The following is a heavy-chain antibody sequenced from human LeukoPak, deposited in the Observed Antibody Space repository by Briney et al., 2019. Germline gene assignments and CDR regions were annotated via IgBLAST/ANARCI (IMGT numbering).Heavy chain of an antibody. CDR2: INSDGSYT. CDR3: ARGGPEIWYPPAY. V-gene: IGHV3-74*01. J-gene: IGHJ4*02. CDR1: GFTFSSYW. D-gene: IGHD5-24*01. Sequence: GGSLRLSCAASGFTFSSYWMHWVRQAPGKGLVWVSRINSDGSYTTNVDSVKGRFTIPRDNAKNTLYLQMNSLRAEDTAVYYCARGGPEIWYPPAYWGQGTLVTVSS.